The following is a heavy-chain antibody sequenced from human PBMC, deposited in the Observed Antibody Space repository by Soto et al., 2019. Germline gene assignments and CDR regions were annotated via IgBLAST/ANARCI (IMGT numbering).Heavy chain of an antibody. CDR2: IYYSGST. CDR1: GGSISSYY. Sequence: SETLSLTCTVSGGSISSYYWNWIRQPPGKGLEWIGYIYYSGSTHYNPSLKSRVTISLDTSKNQFSLKLSSVTAADTAIYYCARSSTGYGELQYWGQGTLVTVSS. J-gene: IGHJ4*02. D-gene: IGHD4-17*01. V-gene: IGHV4-59*01. CDR3: ARSSTGYGELQY.